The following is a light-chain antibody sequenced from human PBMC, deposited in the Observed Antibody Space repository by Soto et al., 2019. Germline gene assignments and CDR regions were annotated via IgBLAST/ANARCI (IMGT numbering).Light chain of an antibody. Sequence: HSVLTQPRSVSGSPGQSVTISCAGTSNDVGAYNYVSWYQQHPGKAPKLIIYAVIKRPSGVPDRFSGSKSGNTASLTISGLQTEDEADYYCCSYAASFWVFGGGTKVTVL. CDR3: CSYAASFWV. CDR2: AVI. J-gene: IGLJ3*02. V-gene: IGLV2-11*01. CDR1: SNDVGAYNY.